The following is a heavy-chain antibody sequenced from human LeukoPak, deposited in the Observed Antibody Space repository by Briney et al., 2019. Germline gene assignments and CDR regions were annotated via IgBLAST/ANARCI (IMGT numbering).Heavy chain of an antibody. D-gene: IGHD5-24*01. CDR2: IYYSGIT. V-gene: IGHV4-59*08. J-gene: IGHJ5*01. Sequence: PSETLSFTCTVSGGSLSTYYWTWIRQSPGKGLEWIGFIYYSGITKYNPSLESRVTISLDASKNQFSLRLSPVTAADTAVYYCARRVATKPKFGFDSWGQVTLVTVSS. CDR3: ARRVATKPKFGFDS. CDR1: GGSLSTYY.